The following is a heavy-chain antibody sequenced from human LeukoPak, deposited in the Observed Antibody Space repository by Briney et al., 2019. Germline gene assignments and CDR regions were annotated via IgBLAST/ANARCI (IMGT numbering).Heavy chain of an antibody. CDR3: ARSSIAARGWFDP. CDR2: IKQDGSEK. CDR1: GFTFSSYW. J-gene: IGHJ5*02. Sequence: PGGSLRLSCAASGFTFSSYWMSWVRQAPGKGLKWVANIKQDGSEKYYVDSVKGRFTISRDNAKNSLYLQMNSLRAEDTAVYYCARSSIAARGWFDPWGQGTLVTVSS. V-gene: IGHV3-7*05. D-gene: IGHD6-6*01.